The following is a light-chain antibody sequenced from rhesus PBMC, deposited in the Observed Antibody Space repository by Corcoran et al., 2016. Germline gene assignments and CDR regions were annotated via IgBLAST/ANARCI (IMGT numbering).Light chain of an antibody. CDR2: YAS. Sequence: DIQMTQSPSSLSASVGDTVTITCRASQGISNYLAWYQQKPGKAPKPLIYYASNLESGVPARFSGSGSGTHCTLTISSLQPEDFATYDCQQHNSYPRTFGQGTKVEIK. CDR3: QQHNSYPRT. V-gene: IGKV1S14*01. J-gene: IGKJ1*01. CDR1: QGISNY.